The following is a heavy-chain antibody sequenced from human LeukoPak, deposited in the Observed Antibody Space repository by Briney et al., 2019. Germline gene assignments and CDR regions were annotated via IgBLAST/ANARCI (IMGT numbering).Heavy chain of an antibody. Sequence: PSETLSLTCTVSGGSISSYYWSWIRQPPGKGLEWIGYIYYSGSTNYNPSLKSRVTISVDTSKNQFSLKLSSVTAADTAVYYRARARAVAGPDYWGQGTLVTVSS. J-gene: IGHJ4*02. D-gene: IGHD6-19*01. CDR3: ARARAVAGPDY. CDR1: GGSISSYY. V-gene: IGHV4-59*01. CDR2: IYYSGST.